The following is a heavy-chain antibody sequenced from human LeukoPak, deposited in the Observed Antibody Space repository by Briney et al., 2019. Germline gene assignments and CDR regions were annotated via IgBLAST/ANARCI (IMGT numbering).Heavy chain of an antibody. J-gene: IGHJ4*02. CDR3: ARHSATTGYPIDY. CDR2: IYYSGTT. Sequence: PSETLSLTCTVSGGSISSYYWSWIRQPPGKELEWIAYIYYSGTTNYNPSLKSRVTISVDTSKNQFSLKLSSVTAADTAVYYCARHSATTGYPIDYWGQGTLVTVSS. D-gene: IGHD1-26*01. V-gene: IGHV4-59*08. CDR1: GGSISSYY.